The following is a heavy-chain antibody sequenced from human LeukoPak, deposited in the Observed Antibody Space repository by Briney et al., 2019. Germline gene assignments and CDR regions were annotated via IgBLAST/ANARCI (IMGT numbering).Heavy chain of an antibody. CDR3: ASVGYYYDSSGYLRDFDY. V-gene: IGHV1-2*02. CDR1: GYTFTGYY. J-gene: IGHJ4*02. D-gene: IGHD3-22*01. Sequence: GASVKVSCKASGYTFTGYYMHWVRQAPGQGLEWIGWINPNSGGTNYAQKFQGRVTMTRDTSISTAYMELSRLRSDDTAVYYCASVGYYYDSSGYLRDFDYWGQGTLVTVSS. CDR2: INPNSGGT.